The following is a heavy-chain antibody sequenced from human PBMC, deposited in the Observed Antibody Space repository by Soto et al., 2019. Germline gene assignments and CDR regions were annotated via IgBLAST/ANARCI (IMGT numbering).Heavy chain of an antibody. J-gene: IGHJ4*02. D-gene: IGHD3-10*01. V-gene: IGHV4-34*01. Sequence: PSETLCLRWGVVGGTFSGYYWRRILQPPGKGLEWIGEINHSGSTNYNPSLKSRVTISVDTSKNQFSLKLSSVTAADTAVYYCARVGDTMVRGPLRYWGQGTLVTISS. CDR3: ARVGDTMVRGPLRY. CDR2: INHSGST. CDR1: GGTFSGYY.